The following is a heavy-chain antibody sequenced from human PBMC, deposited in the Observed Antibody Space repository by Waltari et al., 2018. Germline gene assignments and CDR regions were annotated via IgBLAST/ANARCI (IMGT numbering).Heavy chain of an antibody. Sequence: QVQLVQSGAEVKKPGSSVKVSCKASGGTFSSYAISWVRQAPGQGLEWMGGIIPIFGTANYALKFQGRVTITADESTSTAYMELSSLRSEDTAVYYCARSVKYIVVVPAAIHGPSYYYYGMDVWGQGTTVTVSS. CDR2: IIPIFGTA. V-gene: IGHV1-69*01. CDR1: GGTFSSYA. CDR3: ARSVKYIVVVPAAIHGPSYYYYGMDV. D-gene: IGHD2-2*02. J-gene: IGHJ6*02.